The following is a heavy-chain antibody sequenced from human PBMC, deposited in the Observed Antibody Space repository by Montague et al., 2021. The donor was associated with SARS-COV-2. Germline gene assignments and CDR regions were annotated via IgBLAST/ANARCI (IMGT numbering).Heavy chain of an antibody. CDR1: GFTFSSYW. Sequence: SLRLSCAASGFTFSSYWMHWVRQAPGKGLVWVSRINSDGSSTSYADSVKGRFTISRDDAKNTLYLQVNSLRAEDTAVYYCARGEWLLSLFYYYYMDVWGKGTTVTVSS. J-gene: IGHJ6*03. CDR2: INSDGSST. V-gene: IGHV3-74*01. CDR3: ARGEWLLSLFYYYYMDV. D-gene: IGHD3-3*01.